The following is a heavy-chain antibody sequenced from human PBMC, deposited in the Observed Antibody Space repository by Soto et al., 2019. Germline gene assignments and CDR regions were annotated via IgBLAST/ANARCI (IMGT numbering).Heavy chain of an antibody. D-gene: IGHD3-22*01. CDR2: ISSSSSYI. CDR1: GFTFSSYS. Sequence: EVQLVESGGGLVKPGGSLRLSCAASGFTFSSYSMNWVRQAPGKGLEWVSSISSSSSYIYYADSVKGRFTISRDNAKNSLYLQMNSLRAEDTAVYYCAIDYYDSSGYLAFLDYCGQGTLVTVSS. CDR3: AIDYYDSSGYLAFLDY. J-gene: IGHJ4*02. V-gene: IGHV3-21*01.